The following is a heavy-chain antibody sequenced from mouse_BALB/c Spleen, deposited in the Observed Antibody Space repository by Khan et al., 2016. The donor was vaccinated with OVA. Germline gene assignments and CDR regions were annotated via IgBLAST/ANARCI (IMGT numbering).Heavy chain of an antibody. V-gene: IGHV3-2*02. D-gene: IGHD2-3*01. CDR3: ARWDDGYSYYFDY. CDR1: GYSITSDYA. Sequence: EVKLEEPGPGLVKPSQSLSLTCTVTGYSITSDYAWNWIRQFPGNKLEWMGYISYSGSTSYKPSLKSRISITRVTSKNQFFLKLNSVTTEYTATYNCARWDDGYSYYFDYWGQGTTLTVSS. J-gene: IGHJ2*01. CDR2: ISYSGST.